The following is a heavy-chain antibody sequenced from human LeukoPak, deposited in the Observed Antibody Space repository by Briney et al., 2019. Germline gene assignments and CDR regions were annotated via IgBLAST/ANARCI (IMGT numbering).Heavy chain of an antibody. CDR1: GGSISSYY. J-gene: IGHJ5*02. CDR3: ARQTAAGPRLPNWFDP. D-gene: IGHD6-13*01. CDR2: IYTSGST. V-gene: IGHV4-4*09. Sequence: SETLSLTCTVSGGSISSYYWSWIRQPPGKGLEWIRYIYTSGSTNYNPSLKSRVTISVDTSKNQFSLKLSSVTAADTAVYYCARQTAAGPRLPNWFDPWGQGTLVTVSS.